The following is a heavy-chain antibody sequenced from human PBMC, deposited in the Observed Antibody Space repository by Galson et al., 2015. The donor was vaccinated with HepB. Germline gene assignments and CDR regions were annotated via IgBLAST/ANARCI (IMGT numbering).Heavy chain of an antibody. D-gene: IGHD3-10*01. CDR3: ARDRYYYGSGSYYRGSFDY. V-gene: IGHV1-3*01. CDR2: INAGNGNT. Sequence: SVKVSCKASGYTFTSYAMHWVRQAPGQRLEWMGWINAGNGNTKYSQKFQGRVTITRDTSASTAYMELSSLRSEDTAVYYCARDRYYYGSGSYYRGSFDYWGQGTLVTVSS. CDR1: GYTFTSYA. J-gene: IGHJ4*02.